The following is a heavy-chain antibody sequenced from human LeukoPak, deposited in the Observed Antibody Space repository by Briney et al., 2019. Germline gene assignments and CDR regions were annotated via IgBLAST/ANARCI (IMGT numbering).Heavy chain of an antibody. J-gene: IGHJ4*02. CDR1: GYTFTSYD. Sequence: ASVKVSCKASGYTFTSYDMRWVRPAPGQRLEWMGWINAGNGNTKYSQKFQGRVTITRDTSASTAYMELSSLRSEDTAVYYCARPLKGSSWYTDWGQGTLVTVSS. V-gene: IGHV1-3*01. CDR3: ARPLKGSSWYTD. CDR2: INAGNGNT. D-gene: IGHD6-13*01.